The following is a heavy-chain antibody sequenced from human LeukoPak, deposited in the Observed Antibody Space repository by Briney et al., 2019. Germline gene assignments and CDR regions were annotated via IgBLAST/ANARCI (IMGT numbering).Heavy chain of an antibody. J-gene: IGHJ4*02. CDR3: ARDLAVATL. CDR2: INPNSGDT. CDR1: GYTLTGYY. V-gene: IGHV1-2*02. Sequence: ASVKVSCKAFGYTLTGYYMHWVRQAPGQGLEWMGWINPNSGDTNYAQKFQGRVTMTRDTSISTTYMELRRLTSGDTAVYYCARDLAVATLWGQGTLVTVSS. D-gene: IGHD6-19*01.